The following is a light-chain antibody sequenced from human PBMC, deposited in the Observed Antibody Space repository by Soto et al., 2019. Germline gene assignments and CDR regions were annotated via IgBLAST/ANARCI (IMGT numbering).Light chain of an antibody. J-gene: IGLJ2*01. V-gene: IGLV2-14*01. CDR2: NVS. CDR3: SSFTRTNTVL. CDR1: SSDVGGYNY. Sequence: QSALTQPASVSGSPGQSITISCTGTSSDVGGYNYVSWYQQHPGKAPKLMIYNVSNRPSGVSNRFSGSKSGNTASLTISGLQAEDGRHYYCSSFTRTNTVLFGGGTKLTVL.